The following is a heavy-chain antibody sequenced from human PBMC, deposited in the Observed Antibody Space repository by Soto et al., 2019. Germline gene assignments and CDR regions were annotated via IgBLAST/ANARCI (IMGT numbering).Heavy chain of an antibody. J-gene: IGHJ5*02. D-gene: IGHD3-22*01. CDR1: GFTFEDYA. CDR2: INWNSGSI. CDR3: AKGRGALAVVSNWFDP. V-gene: IGHV3-9*01. Sequence: EVQLVESGGGLVQPGRSLRLSCGAFGFTFEDYAMHWIRQTPGKGLEWVEGINWNSGSIGYADSVKGRFTISRDNANNSLYLQMDSLRTEDTALYFCAKGRGALAVVSNWFDPWGQVTLVTVSS.